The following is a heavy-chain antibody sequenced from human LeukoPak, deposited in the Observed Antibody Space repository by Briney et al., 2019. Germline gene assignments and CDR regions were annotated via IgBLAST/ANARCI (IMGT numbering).Heavy chain of an antibody. Sequence: SETLSLTCTVSGDSISSGDYYWSWIRQPAGQGLEWIARISSSGSTNYNPSLKSRVTISVDTSKNQFSLKLSSVTAADTAVYFCARGPYFYDSSGAFDIWGQGTMVTVSS. CDR3: ARGPYFYDSSGAFDI. J-gene: IGHJ3*02. CDR2: ISSSGST. V-gene: IGHV4-61*02. CDR1: GDSISSGDYY. D-gene: IGHD3-22*01.